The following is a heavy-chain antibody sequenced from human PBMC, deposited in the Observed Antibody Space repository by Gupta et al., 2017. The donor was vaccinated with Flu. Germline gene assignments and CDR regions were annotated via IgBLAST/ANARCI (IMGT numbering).Heavy chain of an antibody. V-gene: IGHV1-69*01. CDR2: ISPILGTT. Sequence: WVRQAPGQGLEWMGGISPILGTTNYEQRFQGRRTITADEPTSTAYMELSSLMSDDTAIYYCARVKVTAVGGEVYYYGLDVWGPGTTVTVSS. J-gene: IGHJ6*02. D-gene: IGHD6-19*01. CDR3: ARVKVTAVGGEVYYYGLDV.